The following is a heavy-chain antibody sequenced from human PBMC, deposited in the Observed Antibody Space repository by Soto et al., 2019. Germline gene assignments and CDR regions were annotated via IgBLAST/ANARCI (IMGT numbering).Heavy chain of an antibody. CDR3: AKVKISDDY. CDR1: GFTFSSSA. Sequence: GGSLRLSCAVSGFTFSSSAMSWVRQAPGKGLEWVSGISGSGGSTYYADSVKGRFTISRDNSQNTLYLQMNSLRAEDTAVYYCAKVKISDDYWGQGTLVTVSS. D-gene: IGHD3-3*01. CDR2: ISGSGGST. J-gene: IGHJ4*02. V-gene: IGHV3-23*01.